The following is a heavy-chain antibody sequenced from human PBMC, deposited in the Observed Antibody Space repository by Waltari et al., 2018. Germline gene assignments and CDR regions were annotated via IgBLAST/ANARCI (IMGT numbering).Heavy chain of an antibody. D-gene: IGHD3-10*01. V-gene: IGHV4-59*11. Sequence: QVQLQESGPGLVKPSETPSLICSVSGGSISTHFWAWIRQPPGKTLEWTGNIYSSGITNYNPALPGRVTRSLDMSKDQFSLKLRSVSAADTAVYYCARASDGSGSSWFDPWGQGNLVTVSS. CDR2: IYSSGIT. J-gene: IGHJ5*02. CDR1: GGSISTHF. CDR3: ARASDGSGSSWFDP.